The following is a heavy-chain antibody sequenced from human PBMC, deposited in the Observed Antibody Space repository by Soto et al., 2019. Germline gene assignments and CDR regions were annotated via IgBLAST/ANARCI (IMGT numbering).Heavy chain of an antibody. CDR1: GDTFSSYA. J-gene: IGHJ4*02. CDR2: IIPMFGTA. D-gene: IGHD3-22*01. V-gene: IGHV1-69*01. Sequence: QVQLVQSGAEVKKPGSSVKVSCKASGDTFSSYAINWVRQAPGQGLEWMAGIIPMFGTANYAQKFKGRVRSTGGESTSTVYMELSSLRSEDKAEYYCARVGPAHYYDSSGYYSPLDYWGQGTLVTVSS. CDR3: ARVGPAHYYDSSGYYSPLDY.